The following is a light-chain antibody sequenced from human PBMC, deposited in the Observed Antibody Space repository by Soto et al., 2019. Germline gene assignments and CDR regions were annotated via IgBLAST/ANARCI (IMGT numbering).Light chain of an antibody. V-gene: IGLV1-36*01. CDR1: SSNIGNNG. Sequence: QSVLTQPPSVSEAPRQRVTISCSGSSSNIGNNGVNWYKQVPGRAPKLLIYYDELLPSGVSDRFSGSKSGTSASLAISGLQSEDDDYYYCATWDDSLNAWVFGGGTKLTVL. J-gene: IGLJ3*02. CDR2: YDE. CDR3: ATWDDSLNAWV.